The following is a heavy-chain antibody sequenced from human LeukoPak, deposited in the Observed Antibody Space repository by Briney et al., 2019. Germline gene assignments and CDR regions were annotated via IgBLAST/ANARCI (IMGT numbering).Heavy chain of an antibody. V-gene: IGHV1-46*01. Sequence: ASVKVSCKASGYTFTSYYMHWVRQAPGQGLEWMGIINPSGGSTSYAQKFQGRVTMTTDTSTNTAYMEVRSLRSDDTAVYYCARGGPFPSSSSSREYYLDYWGQGTLVTVSS. CDR1: GYTFTSYY. D-gene: IGHD6-6*01. J-gene: IGHJ4*02. CDR2: INPSGGST. CDR3: ARGGPFPSSSSSREYYLDY.